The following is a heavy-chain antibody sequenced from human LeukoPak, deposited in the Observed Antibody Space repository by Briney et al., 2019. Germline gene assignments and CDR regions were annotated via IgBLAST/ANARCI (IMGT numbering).Heavy chain of an antibody. Sequence: VKPSETLSPTCAVSGGSISSYYWNWIRQPPGKGLEWIGYIYYSGSTNYNPSLKSRVTISIDTSKNQLSLQLTSVTAADTAVCYCATDVRGLVPYYFDFWGQGTLVTVSS. CDR3: ATDVRGLVPYYFDF. D-gene: IGHD3-10*02. CDR2: IYYSGST. J-gene: IGHJ4*02. CDR1: GGSISSYY. V-gene: IGHV4-59*01.